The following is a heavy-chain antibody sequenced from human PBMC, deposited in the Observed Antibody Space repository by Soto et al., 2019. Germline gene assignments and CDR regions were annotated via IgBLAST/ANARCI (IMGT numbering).Heavy chain of an antibody. V-gene: IGHV3-66*01. CDR2: IYSGDST. CDR3: QYQLLTYYYGMDV. Sequence: GGSLRLSCAASGFTVSSNYMSWVRQAPGKGLEWVSVIYSGDSTYYADSVKGRFIISRDNSKNTLYLQMNSLKTEDTAVYYCQYQLLTYYYGMDVWGQGTTVTVSS. D-gene: IGHD2-2*01. J-gene: IGHJ6*02. CDR1: GFTVSSNY.